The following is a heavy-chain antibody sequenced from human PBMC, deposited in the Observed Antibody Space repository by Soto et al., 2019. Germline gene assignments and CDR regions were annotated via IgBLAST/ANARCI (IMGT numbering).Heavy chain of an antibody. V-gene: IGHV1-69*13. D-gene: IGHD3-3*01. CDR2: IIPIFGTA. CDR3: ARVYPLEISYYYYRMDV. Sequence: WASVKVSFMASGGTFSSYAISWVRQAPGQGLEWMGGIIPIFGTANYAQKCQGRVTITADESTSTAYMELSSLRSEDTAVYYCARVYPLEISYYYYRMDVWGQGTTVTVSS. J-gene: IGHJ6*02. CDR1: GGTFSSYA.